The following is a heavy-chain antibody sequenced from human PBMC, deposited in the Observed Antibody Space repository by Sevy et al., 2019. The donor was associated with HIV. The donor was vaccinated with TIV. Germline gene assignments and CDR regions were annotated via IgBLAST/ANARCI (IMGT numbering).Heavy chain of an antibody. Sequence: GGSLRLSCAASGFAPSTYGMHWVRQAPGKGLEWVAVIGYDGSNKYDADSVKGRFSMSRDNSRNTLFLQMDSLRAEETAVYYCARDPRMYGDYLLAYFDYWGQGTLVTVSS. J-gene: IGHJ4*02. CDR2: IGYDGSNK. CDR1: GFAPSTYG. V-gene: IGHV3-33*01. D-gene: IGHD2-8*01. CDR3: ARDPRMYGDYLLAYFDY.